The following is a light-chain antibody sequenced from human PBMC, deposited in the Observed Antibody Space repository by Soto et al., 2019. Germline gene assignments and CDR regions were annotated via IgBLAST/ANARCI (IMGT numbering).Light chain of an antibody. CDR1: QIIVTN. J-gene: IGKJ5*01. V-gene: IGKV3D-15*01. CDR3: QQYNNWPPIT. Sequence: EVVITQSQTTLFFFPLEIARLSCSASQIIVTNLAWYQQKPGQAPRLLIYGASTRATGIPARFSGGGSGTEFTLTISSLQSEDFGLYYCQQYNNWPPITFGQGTRLEIK. CDR2: GAS.